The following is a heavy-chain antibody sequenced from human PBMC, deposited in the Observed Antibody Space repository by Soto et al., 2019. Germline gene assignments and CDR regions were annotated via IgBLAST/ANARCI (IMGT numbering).Heavy chain of an antibody. CDR3: ARLSYGDSQVGYFAY. CDR2: IYYSGST. Sequence: SETLSLTCTVSGGSISSSSYYWGWIRQPPGKGLEWIGSIYYSGSTYYNPSLKSRVTISVDTSKNQFSLKLSSVTAADTAVYYCARLSYGDSQVGYFAYWGQGTLVTVS. J-gene: IGHJ4*02. D-gene: IGHD4-17*01. V-gene: IGHV4-39*01. CDR1: GGSISSSSYY.